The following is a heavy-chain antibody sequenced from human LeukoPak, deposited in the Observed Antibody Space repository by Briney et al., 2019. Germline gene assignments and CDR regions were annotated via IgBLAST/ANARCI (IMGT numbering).Heavy chain of an antibody. V-gene: IGHV3-7*03. J-gene: IGHJ4*02. CDR2: IKQDGSGK. D-gene: IGHD1-20*01. CDR1: GFTLSSYW. CDR3: AKETSITGAGDF. Sequence: PGGSLRLSCAASGFTLSSYWMSWVRQAPGKGLEWVANIKQDGSGKYYVDSVKGRFTISRDNAKNSLYLQMNSLRAEDTAAYYCAKETSITGAGDFWGQGALVTVSS.